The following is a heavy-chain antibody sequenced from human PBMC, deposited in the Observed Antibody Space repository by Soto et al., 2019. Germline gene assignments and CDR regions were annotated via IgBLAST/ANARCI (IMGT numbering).Heavy chain of an antibody. J-gene: IGHJ5*01. CDR3: AREEAARIERWLES. D-gene: IGHD6-6*01. V-gene: IGHV4-31*03. CDR2: IYYSGST. Sequence: SETLSLTCTVSGGSISSGGYYWTWIHQHPVKGLEWIGYIYYSGSTHYNPSLKSRVTISVDTSKNQLSLKQCYETAADTAVYYWAREEAARIERWLESWGQGPRVIFAS. CDR1: GGSISSGGYY.